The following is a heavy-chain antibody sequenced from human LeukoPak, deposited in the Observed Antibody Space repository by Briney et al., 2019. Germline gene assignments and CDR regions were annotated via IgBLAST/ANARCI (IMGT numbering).Heavy chain of an antibody. V-gene: IGHV3-43D*03. Sequence: GGSLRLSCAASGFTFDDYAMHWVRHALGKGLEWVSLISWDGGRTYYADSVKGRFTISRDNSKNSLYLQMNSLRAEDTALYYCAKDYGSGSYYGLDYWGQGTLVTVSS. CDR1: GFTFDDYA. J-gene: IGHJ4*02. CDR2: ISWDGGRT. CDR3: AKDYGSGSYYGLDY. D-gene: IGHD3-10*01.